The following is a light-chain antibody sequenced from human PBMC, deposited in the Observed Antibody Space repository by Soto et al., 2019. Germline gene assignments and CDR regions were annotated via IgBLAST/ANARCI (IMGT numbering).Light chain of an antibody. J-gene: IGKJ1*01. V-gene: IGKV4-1*01. Sequence: DIVMTQSPDSLAVSLGERATINCKSSQSVLDSSNNKNYLAWYQQKPGRPPKLLIYWASTRESGVPDRFSGHGSGTDFTLTISSLQAEDVAVYYCQQYYTTPPWTFGQGTKVEIK. CDR1: QSVLDSSNNKNY. CDR2: WAS. CDR3: QQYYTTPPWT.